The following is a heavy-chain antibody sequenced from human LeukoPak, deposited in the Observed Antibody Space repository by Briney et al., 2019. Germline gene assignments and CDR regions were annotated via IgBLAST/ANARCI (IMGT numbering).Heavy chain of an antibody. CDR1: GGSISSPNW. Sequence: PSATRSLTCAVSGGSISSPNWWTWVRQPPGKGLEWIGEVYHTGSTNYNPSLKSRVTISVDKSNNQFSLKLTSVTAADTAVYYCASRHDSGPYWGQGTLVTVSS. CDR2: VYHTGST. D-gene: IGHD4-17*01. CDR3: ASRHDSGPY. J-gene: IGHJ4*02. V-gene: IGHV4-4*02.